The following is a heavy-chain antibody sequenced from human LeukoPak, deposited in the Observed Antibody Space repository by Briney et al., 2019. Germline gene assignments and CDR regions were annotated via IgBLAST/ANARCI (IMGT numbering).Heavy chain of an antibody. CDR3: ERVQVTTLSGRDY. Sequence: GASVQVSCKASGYTFTGYYMHWVRQAPGQGLEGMGWINPNSGGTNYAQKFQGRVTMTGDTSISTAYMELSRLRSDDTAVYYCERVQVTTLSGRDYWGQGTLVTVSS. CDR1: GYTFTGYY. D-gene: IGHD4-17*01. CDR2: INPNSGGT. J-gene: IGHJ4*02. V-gene: IGHV1-2*02.